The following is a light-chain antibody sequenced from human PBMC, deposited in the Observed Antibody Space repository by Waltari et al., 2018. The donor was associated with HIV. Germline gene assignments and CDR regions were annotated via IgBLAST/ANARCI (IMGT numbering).Light chain of an antibody. Sequence: QSVLTQPPSASATPGQRVTISCSGSSFNIGRNTVSWYQQLPGTAPKLLSYTNDQRPSGVPDRFSGSKSGTSASLAISGLQSGDEADYYCATWDDSLNGLIFGGGTKLSVL. J-gene: IGLJ2*01. CDR1: SFNIGRNT. V-gene: IGLV1-44*01. CDR2: TND. CDR3: ATWDDSLNGLI.